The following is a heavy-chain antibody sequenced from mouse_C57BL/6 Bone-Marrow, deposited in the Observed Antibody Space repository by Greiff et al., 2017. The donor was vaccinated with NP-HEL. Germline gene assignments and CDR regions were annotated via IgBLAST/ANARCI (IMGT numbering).Heavy chain of an antibody. J-gene: IGHJ3*01. V-gene: IGHV1-76*01. CDR2: IYPGSGNT. Sequence: QVQLKESGAELVRPGASVKLSCKASGYTFTDYYINWVKQRPGQGLEWIARIYPGSGNTYYNEKFKGKATLTAEKSSSTAYMQLSSLTSEDSAVYFCARGVFYYSNYPAWFAYWGQGTLVTVSA. CDR1: GYTFTDYY. D-gene: IGHD2-5*01. CDR3: ARGVFYYSNYPAWFAY.